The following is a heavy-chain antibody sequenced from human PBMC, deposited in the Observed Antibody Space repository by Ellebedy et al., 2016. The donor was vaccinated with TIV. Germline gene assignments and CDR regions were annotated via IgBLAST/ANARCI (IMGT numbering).Heavy chain of an antibody. D-gene: IGHD5-18*01. CDR3: AAVRIQIWFPNWFDP. Sequence: ASVKVSCKASGYTFTNYGVSWMRQAPGQALEWMGWISAYNGDKNYAKKFQGRVTMTTDTSTSTAYMELSSLRSEDTAVYYCAAVRIQIWFPNWFDPWGQGTLVTVSS. V-gene: IGHV1-18*01. J-gene: IGHJ5*02. CDR2: ISAYNGDK. CDR1: GYTFTNYG.